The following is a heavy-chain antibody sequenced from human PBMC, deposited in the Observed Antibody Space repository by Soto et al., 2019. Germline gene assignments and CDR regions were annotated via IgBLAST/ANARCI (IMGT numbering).Heavy chain of an antibody. Sequence: GGSLRLSCAASGFTFSGSAMHWVRQASGKGLEWVGRIRSKANSYATAYAASVKGRFTISRDDSKNTAYLQMNSLKTEDTAVYYCTRHSPKGDIVVVPAAPAPYYYYYYGMDVWGQGTTVTVSS. CDR1: GFTFSGSA. CDR2: IRSKANSYAT. J-gene: IGHJ6*02. D-gene: IGHD2-2*01. CDR3: TRHSPKGDIVVVPAAPAPYYYYYYGMDV. V-gene: IGHV3-73*01.